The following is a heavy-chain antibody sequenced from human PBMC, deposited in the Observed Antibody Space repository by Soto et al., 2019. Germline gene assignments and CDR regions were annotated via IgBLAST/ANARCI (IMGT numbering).Heavy chain of an antibody. CDR3: AXMYYDFWSGNT. D-gene: IGHD3-3*01. J-gene: IGHJ4*02. Sequence: QLQLQEAGPGLVTPSEPLSLTCTVSGGSISSSSYYWGWIRQPPGKWLEWIGSLYYSGSPYYNPSLKSRVTISVETSKNXFSLKLSSVTAAXXXXXXXAXMYYDFWSGNTWGQGTLVTVSS. CDR1: GGSISSSSYY. V-gene: IGHV4-39*01. CDR2: LYYSGSP.